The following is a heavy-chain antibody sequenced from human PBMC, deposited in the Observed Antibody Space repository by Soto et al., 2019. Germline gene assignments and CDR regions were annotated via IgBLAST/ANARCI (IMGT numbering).Heavy chain of an antibody. V-gene: IGHV3-48*02. J-gene: IGHJ6*02. CDR1: GFTFSSYS. CDR3: ARDESYSTSSGIYYYYAMDV. Sequence: GGSLRLSCAASGFTFSSYSMNWVRQAPGKGLEWVSYISSSSSSIYYADSVKGRFTISRDNAKNSLYLQMNSLRDEDTAVYFCARDESYSTSSGIYYYYAMDVWGQGTTVTVSS. CDR2: ISSSSSSI. D-gene: IGHD6-6*01.